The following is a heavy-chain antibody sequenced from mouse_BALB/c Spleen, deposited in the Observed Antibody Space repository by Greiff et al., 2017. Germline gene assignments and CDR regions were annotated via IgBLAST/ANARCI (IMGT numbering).Heavy chain of an antibody. CDR2: INPSTGYT. CDR3: ARRGIYYDPFAY. J-gene: IGHJ3*01. CDR1: GYTFTSYW. V-gene: IGHV1-4*01. D-gene: IGHD2-4*01. Sequence: QVQLQQSGAELVRPGASVKMSCKASGYTFTSYWMHWVKQRPGQGLEWIGYINPSTGYTEYNQKFKDKATLTADKSSSTAYMQLSSLTSEDSEVYYCARRGIYYDPFAYWGQGTLVTVSA.